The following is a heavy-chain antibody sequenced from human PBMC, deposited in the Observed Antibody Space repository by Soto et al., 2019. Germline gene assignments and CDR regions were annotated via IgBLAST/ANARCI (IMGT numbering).Heavy chain of an antibody. Sequence: QVQLVQSGAEVKKPGASVKVSCKASGYTFTGYYMHWVRQAPGPGLEWMGWINPNSGGTNYAQKCQTRINRTRNTPISTAYMELSRLRYDDTAVYYCARGEDIVLMVYVGGFDRWGQGTLVPVSS. D-gene: IGHD2-8*01. CDR1: GYTFTGYY. V-gene: IGHV1-2*02. CDR2: INPNSGGT. CDR3: ARGEDIVLMVYVGGFDR. J-gene: IGHJ5*02.